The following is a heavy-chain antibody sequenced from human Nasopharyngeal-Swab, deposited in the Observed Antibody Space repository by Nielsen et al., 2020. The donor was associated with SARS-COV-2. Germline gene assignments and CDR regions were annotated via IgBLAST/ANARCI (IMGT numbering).Heavy chain of an antibody. Sequence: ASVKVSCKASGYTFTRYGIVWVRQAPGQGLEWMGWINAGNGNTKYSQKFQDRLTITRDTSASTAYMELSSLRSEDTAVYYCARTRPGIVNWFDPWGQGTLVTVSS. D-gene: IGHD1-26*01. CDR2: INAGNGNT. J-gene: IGHJ5*02. CDR3: ARTRPGIVNWFDP. CDR1: GYTFTRYG. V-gene: IGHV1-3*01.